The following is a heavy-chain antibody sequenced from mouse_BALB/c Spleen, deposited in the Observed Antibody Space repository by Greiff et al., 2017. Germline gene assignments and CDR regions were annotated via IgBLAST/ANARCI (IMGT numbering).Heavy chain of an antibody. V-gene: IGHV1-5*01. J-gene: IGHJ2*01. CDR3: VDGEGYYFDY. Sequence: EVQLQQSGTVLARPGASVKMSCKASGYSFTSYWMHWVKQRPGQGLEWIGAIYPGNSDTSYNQKFKGKAKLTAVTSASTAYMELSSLTNEDSAVYYLVDGEGYYFDYWGQGTTLPVSS. CDR1: GYSFTSYW. D-gene: IGHD1-1*02. CDR2: IYPGNSDT.